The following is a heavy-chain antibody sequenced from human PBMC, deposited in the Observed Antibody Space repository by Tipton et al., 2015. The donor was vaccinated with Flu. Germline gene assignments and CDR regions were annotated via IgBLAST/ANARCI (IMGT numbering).Heavy chain of an antibody. CDR1: GFTFSGCA. Sequence: GSLRLSCAASGFTFSGCAMSWVRQAPGKGLEWVSAVSAGGGSTYYADSVRGRFTISRDNAKNSLYLQMNSLRAEDTAVYYCARVCSYSPRSWYLYYYYYMDVWGKGTTVTVSS. V-gene: IGHV3-23*01. J-gene: IGHJ6*03. D-gene: IGHD6-13*01. CDR3: ARVCSYSPRSWYLYYYYYMDV. CDR2: VSAGGGST.